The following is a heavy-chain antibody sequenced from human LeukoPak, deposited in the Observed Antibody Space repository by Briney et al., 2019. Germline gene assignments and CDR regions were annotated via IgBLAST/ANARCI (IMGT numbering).Heavy chain of an antibody. CDR2: IYSDGST. V-gene: IGHV3-53*01. Sequence: PGGSLRLSFPASGFIVRNNQMSWVRQAPWKGRAGVASIYSDGSTFHADSVKGRFTISRHNSKNTVYLQMNSLRAEDVAVYYCAFGPMWTGVFQHWGQGTLVTVSS. D-gene: IGHD2-21*01. J-gene: IGHJ1*01. CDR3: AFGPMWTGVFQH. CDR1: GFIVRNNQ.